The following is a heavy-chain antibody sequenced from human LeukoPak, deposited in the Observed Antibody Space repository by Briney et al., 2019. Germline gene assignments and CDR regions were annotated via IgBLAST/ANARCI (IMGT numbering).Heavy chain of an antibody. CDR2: IDPSDSYT. CDR1: GYSFTSYW. D-gene: IGHD2-21*02. CDR3: ARQGRIVVVTTTHDAFDI. Sequence: LGESLKISCKGSGYSFTSYWISWVRQMPGKGLEWMGRIDPSDSYTNYSPSFQGHVTISADKSISTAYLQWSSLKASDTAMYYCARQGRIVVVTTTHDAFDIWGQGTMVTVSS. J-gene: IGHJ3*02. V-gene: IGHV5-10-1*01.